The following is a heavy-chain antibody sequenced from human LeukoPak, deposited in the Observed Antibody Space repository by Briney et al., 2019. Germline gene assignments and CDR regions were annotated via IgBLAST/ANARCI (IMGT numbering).Heavy chain of an antibody. CDR2: IYQSGST. V-gene: IGHV4-30-2*01. CDR1: GGSISSGGYY. CDR3: ARGFSGSYYPPEFDY. D-gene: IGHD1-26*01. Sequence: PSQTLSLTCTVSGGSISSGGYYWSWIRQPPGKGLEWIGYIYQSGSTYYNPSLKSRVTISVDRSKNQFSLKLSSVNAADTCVYYCARGFSGSYYPPEFDYWGQGTLVTVSS. J-gene: IGHJ4*02.